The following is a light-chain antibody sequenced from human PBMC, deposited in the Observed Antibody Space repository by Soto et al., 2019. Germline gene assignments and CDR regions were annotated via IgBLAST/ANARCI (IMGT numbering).Light chain of an antibody. CDR1: QSVSNN. CDR3: QQYNERPPWT. V-gene: IGKV3-15*01. Sequence: EIVLTQSPGTLSLSPGERATLSCRASQSVSNNYLAWYQQKPGQAPRLFIYAASIRATGIPARVSGSGSGTDFTLTISSLQSDDVGVYYCQQYNERPPWTFGQGTKVDIK. CDR2: AAS. J-gene: IGKJ1*01.